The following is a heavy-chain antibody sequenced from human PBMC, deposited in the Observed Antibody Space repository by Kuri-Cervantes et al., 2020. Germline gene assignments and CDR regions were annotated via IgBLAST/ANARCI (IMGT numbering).Heavy chain of an antibody. Sequence: SETLSLTCAVSGYSISSGYYWGWIRQPPGKGLEWIGSIYYSGSTYYNPSLKSRVTISVDTSKNQFSLKLSSVTAADTAVYYCARHQTGTAFDYWGQGTLVTVSS. V-gene: IGHV4-38-2*01. CDR2: IYYSGST. CDR3: ARHQTGTAFDY. CDR1: GYSISSGYY. J-gene: IGHJ4*02. D-gene: IGHD1-7*01.